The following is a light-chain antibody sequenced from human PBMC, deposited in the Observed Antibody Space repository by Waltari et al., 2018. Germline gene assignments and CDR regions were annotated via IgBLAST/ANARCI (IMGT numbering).Light chain of an antibody. J-gene: IGKJ1*01. CDR1: QSISSW. CDR2: KAS. Sequence: DIQLTQSPSTLSASVGDRVTITCRASQSISSWLAWYQQKPGKAPKLLIYKASSLESGVPSRFSDSGSGTEFTLTISSLQPDDCATYYCQQYHSYRTFGQGTKVEIK. V-gene: IGKV1-5*03. CDR3: QQYHSYRT.